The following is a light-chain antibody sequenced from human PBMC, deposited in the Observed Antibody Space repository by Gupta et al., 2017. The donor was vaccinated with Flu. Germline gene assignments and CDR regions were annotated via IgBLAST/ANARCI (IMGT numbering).Light chain of an antibody. CDR2: GAS. CDR3: QQYNNWPPLT. J-gene: IGKJ1*01. Sequence: EIVMTQSPATLSVSPGERATLSCRASQSVNSNLAWYQQKPGQGPRLLIYGASTRATDIPARFSGSGFGTEFTLTISSRQSEDFAVYYCQQYNNWPPLTFGQGTKVEIK. V-gene: IGKV3D-15*01. CDR1: QSVNSN.